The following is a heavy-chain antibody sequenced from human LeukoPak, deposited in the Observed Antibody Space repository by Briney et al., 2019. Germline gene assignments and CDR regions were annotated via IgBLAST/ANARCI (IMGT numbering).Heavy chain of an antibody. V-gene: IGHV5-51*01. J-gene: IGHJ4*02. CDR2: IYPTDSDI. Sequence: GESLKISCKGSGYSFTSYWIGWARQIPGKGLEWMGIIYPTDSDIRYSPSFQGQVTISADKSISTAYLQWSSLKASDTAMYYCARASSVGSTARLDYWAREPWSPSPQ. D-gene: IGHD1-26*01. CDR1: GYSFTSYW. CDR3: ARASSVGSTARLDY.